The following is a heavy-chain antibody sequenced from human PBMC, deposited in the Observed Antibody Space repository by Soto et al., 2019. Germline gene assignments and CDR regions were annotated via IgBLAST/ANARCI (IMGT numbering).Heavy chain of an antibody. V-gene: IGHV4-34*01. D-gene: IGHD5-12*01. J-gene: IGHJ4*02. CDR2: INHSGST. Sequence: SETLSLTCAVYGGSFSGYYWSWIRQPPGKGLEWIGEINHSGSTNYNPSLKSRVTISVDTSKNQFSLKLSSVTAADTAVYYCAGRYSGYDSHYFDYWGQGTLVTVSS. CDR3: AGRYSGYDSHYFDY. CDR1: GGSFSGYY.